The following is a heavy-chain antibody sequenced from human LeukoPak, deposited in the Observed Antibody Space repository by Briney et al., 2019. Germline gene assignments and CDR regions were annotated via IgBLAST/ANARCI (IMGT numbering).Heavy chain of an antibody. D-gene: IGHD6-19*01. CDR3: ARHPWWLVLGSGFDP. J-gene: IGHJ5*02. CDR1: GGSISSSSYY. V-gene: IGHV4-39*01. CDR2: IYYSGST. Sequence: SETLSLTCTVSGGSISSSSYYWGWIRQPPGQGLEWIGSIYYSGSTYYNPSLKSRVTISVDTSKNQFSLKLSSVTAADTAVYYCARHPWWLVLGSGFDPWGQGTLVTVSS.